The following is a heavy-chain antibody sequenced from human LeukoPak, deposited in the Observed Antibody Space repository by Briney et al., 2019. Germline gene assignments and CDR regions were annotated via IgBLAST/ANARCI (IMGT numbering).Heavy chain of an antibody. Sequence: ASVKVSCKASGYTFTGYYMHWVRQAPGQGLEWMGWINPNSGGTNYAQKFQGRVTMTRDTSISTAYMELSRLRSDDTAVYYCARVIMSSVFYYYMDVWGRGTTVTVSS. D-gene: IGHD3-3*01. CDR3: ARVIMSSVFYYYMDV. CDR1: GYTFTGYY. CDR2: INPNSGGT. J-gene: IGHJ6*03. V-gene: IGHV1-2*02.